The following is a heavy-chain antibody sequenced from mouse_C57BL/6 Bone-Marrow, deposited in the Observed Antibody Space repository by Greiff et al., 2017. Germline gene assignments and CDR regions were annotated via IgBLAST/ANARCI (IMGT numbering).Heavy chain of an antibody. CDR1: GFSLTSYG. J-gene: IGHJ4*01. V-gene: IGHV2-9*01. CDR2: IWGGGST. Sequence: QVQLQQSGPGLVAPSQSLSITCTVSGFSLTSYGVDWVRQPPGKGLEWLGVIWGGGSTNYNSALMSRLSISKDNSKSQVFLKMNSLQTDDTAMYYCAKLSYDYDGNYYAMDYWGQGTSVTVSS. CDR3: AKLSYDYDGNYYAMDY. D-gene: IGHD2-4*01.